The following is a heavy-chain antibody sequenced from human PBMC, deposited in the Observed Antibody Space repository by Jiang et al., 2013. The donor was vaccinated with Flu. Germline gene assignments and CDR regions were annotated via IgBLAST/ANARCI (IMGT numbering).Heavy chain of an antibody. V-gene: IGHV1-2*02. Sequence: GAEVKKPGASVKVSCKASGYTFTGYYIHWVRQAPGQGLEWMGWINPNRGGTNYAQKFQGRVTLTRDTSISTAYMELSRLRSDDTAVYYCARPFVSGSYSDYWGQGTLVTVSS. J-gene: IGHJ4*02. CDR1: GYTFTGYY. D-gene: IGHD1-26*01. CDR2: INPNRGGT. CDR3: ARPFVSGSYSDY.